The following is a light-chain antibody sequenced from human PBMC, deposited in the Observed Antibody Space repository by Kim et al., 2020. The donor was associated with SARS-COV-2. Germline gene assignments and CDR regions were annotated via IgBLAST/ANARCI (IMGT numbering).Light chain of an antibody. CDR2: AAS. V-gene: IGKV1-27*01. J-gene: IGKJ1*01. CDR1: QGISND. Sequence: ASVGDRVTITCRASQGISNDLAWYQQKPGKAPKLLIYAASALQSGVPSRFSGSGSGTDFTLTITRLQPEDVATDYCQKYNSSPWTFGQGTKVDIK. CDR3: QKYNSSPWT.